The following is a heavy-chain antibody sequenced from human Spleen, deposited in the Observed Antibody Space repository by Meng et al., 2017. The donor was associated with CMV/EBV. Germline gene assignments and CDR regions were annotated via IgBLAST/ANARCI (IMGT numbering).Heavy chain of an antibody. V-gene: IGHV4-38-2*02. J-gene: IGHJ4*02. D-gene: IGHD3-10*01. Sequence: SETLSLTCTVSDYSISSGYYWGWIRQPPGKGLEWIGSIYHSGSTYYNPSLKSRVTISVDTSKNQFSLKLSSVTAADTAVYYCARGRYYGSGSYWGRLDYWGQGTLVTVSS. CDR2: IYHSGST. CDR1: DYSISSGYY. CDR3: ARGRYYGSGSYWGRLDY.